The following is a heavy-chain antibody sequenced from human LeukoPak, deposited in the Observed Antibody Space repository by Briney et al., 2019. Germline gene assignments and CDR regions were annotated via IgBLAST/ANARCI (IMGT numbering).Heavy chain of an antibody. CDR2: IYSSGST. J-gene: IGHJ4*02. V-gene: IGHV4-4*07. Sequence: TSETLSLTCTVSGGSMSDYYWSWIRQPAGKGLEWIGRIYSSGSTIYSPSLKSRVTMSVDTSKSQFSLKLSSVTAADTAVYFCARGFGSSWYYFDHWGQGTLVTVSS. CDR3: ARGFGSSWYYFDH. CDR1: GGSMSDYY. D-gene: IGHD6-13*01.